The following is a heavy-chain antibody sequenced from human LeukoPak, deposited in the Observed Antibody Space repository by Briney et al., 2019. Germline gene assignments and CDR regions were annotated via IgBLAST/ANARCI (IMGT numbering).Heavy chain of an antibody. CDR3: ARARSSSWLGAFDV. D-gene: IGHD6-13*01. CDR1: GYTFTSYA. Sequence: RRASVKVSCKASGYTFTSYAMNWVRQALGQGLEWMGWINTNTGNPTYAQGFTGRFVFSLDTSVSTAYLQISSLKAEDTAVYYCARARSSSWLGAFDVWGQGTMVTVSS. CDR2: INTNTGNP. V-gene: IGHV7-4-1*02. J-gene: IGHJ3*01.